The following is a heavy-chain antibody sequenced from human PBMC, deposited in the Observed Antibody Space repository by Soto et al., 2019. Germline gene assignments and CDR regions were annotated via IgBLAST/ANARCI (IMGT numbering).Heavy chain of an antibody. D-gene: IGHD6-19*01. CDR1: GFIFSSYA. Sequence: EVQLLESGGGSVQPGGSLRLSCAASGFIFSSYAMGWVRQAPGKGLEWVSAISGRGGTTYYADSVKGRFTISRDNSKNTLSLQMNSLRGQDTAVYYCARGSSAGEFDYWGQGALVTVSS. V-gene: IGHV3-23*01. J-gene: IGHJ4*02. CDR3: ARGSSAGEFDY. CDR2: ISGRGGTT.